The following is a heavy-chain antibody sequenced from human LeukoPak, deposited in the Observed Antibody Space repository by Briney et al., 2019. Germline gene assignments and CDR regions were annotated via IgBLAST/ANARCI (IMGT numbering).Heavy chain of an antibody. Sequence: SSETLSLTCTVSGGSISNYYWSWIRQPPGKGLEWIGEINHSGSTNYNPSLKSRVTISVDTSKNQFSLKLSSVTAADTAVYYCARGRGAAATWGQGTLVTVSS. CDR1: GGSISNYY. CDR3: ARGRGAAAT. CDR2: INHSGST. V-gene: IGHV4-34*01. J-gene: IGHJ5*02. D-gene: IGHD6-13*01.